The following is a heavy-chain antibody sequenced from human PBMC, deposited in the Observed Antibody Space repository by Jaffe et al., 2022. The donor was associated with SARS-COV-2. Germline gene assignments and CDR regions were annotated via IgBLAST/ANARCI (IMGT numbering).Heavy chain of an antibody. CDR1: GFSLSNARMG. CDR2: IFSNDEK. J-gene: IGHJ4*02. D-gene: IGHD6-19*01. CDR3: ARISGWYQGGYYFDY. Sequence: QVTLKESGPVLVKPTETLTLTCTVSGFSLSNARMGVSWIRQPPGKALEWLAHIFSNDEKSYSTSLKSRLTISKDTSKSQVVLTMTNMDPVDTATYYCARISGWYQGGYYFDYWGQGTLVTVSS. V-gene: IGHV2-26*01.